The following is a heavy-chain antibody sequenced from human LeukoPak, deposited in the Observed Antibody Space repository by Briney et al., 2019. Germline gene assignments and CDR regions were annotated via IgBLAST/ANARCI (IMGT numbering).Heavy chain of an antibody. V-gene: IGHV4-39*07. CDR2: IYSGGST. CDR1: GGSISSVSYY. Sequence: SETLSLTCTVSGGSISSVSYYWGWIRQPPGKGLEWIGTIYSGGSTYYNPSLKRRVTISADTSKTHFSLKLNSVTTADTAVYYCTRGAGWLIDYWGQGILVTVSS. J-gene: IGHJ4*02. CDR3: TRGAGWLIDY. D-gene: IGHD3-16*01.